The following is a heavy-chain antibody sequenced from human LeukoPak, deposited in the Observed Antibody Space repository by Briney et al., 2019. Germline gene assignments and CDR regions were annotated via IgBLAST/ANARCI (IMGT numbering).Heavy chain of an antibody. CDR2: IYSDNT. CDR1: GFTVSSNS. V-gene: IGHV3-53*01. Sequence: GGSLRLSCTVSGFTVSSNSMSWVRQAPGKGLEWVSFIYSDNTHYPDSVKGRFTISRDNSKNTLYLQMNSLRAEDTAVYYCARGSHRWATTNGNFDYWGQGTLVTVSS. D-gene: IGHD1-1*01. J-gene: IGHJ4*02. CDR3: ARGSHRWATTNGNFDY.